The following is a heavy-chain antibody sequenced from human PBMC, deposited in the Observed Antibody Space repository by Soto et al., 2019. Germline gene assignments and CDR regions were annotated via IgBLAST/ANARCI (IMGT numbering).Heavy chain of an antibody. CDR2: ISSSSSYI. CDR3: ARVDRPYYDFWSGYHNHWADV. CDR1: GFTFSSYS. D-gene: IGHD3-3*01. Sequence: GGSLRLSCAASGFTFSSYSMNWVRQAPGKGLEWVSSISSSSSYIYYADSVKGRFTISRDNAKNSLYLQMNSLRAEDTAVYYCARVDRPYYDFWSGYHNHWADVWGQGTTVTVSS. V-gene: IGHV3-21*01. J-gene: IGHJ6*02.